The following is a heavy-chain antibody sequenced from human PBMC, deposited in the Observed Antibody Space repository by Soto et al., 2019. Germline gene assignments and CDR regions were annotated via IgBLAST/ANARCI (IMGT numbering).Heavy chain of an antibody. Sequence: EVQLVESGGVLVQPGASLRLSCAASGFTFDYYCMHWFRQAPGKGLEWVARIYSAGTSTTYADCVKGRFTISRDNAKNTLSLQMTRLRADDTAVYYCAGGGRGALDLWGQGTVVTVSS. V-gene: IGHV3-74*01. CDR3: AGGGRGALDL. CDR2: IYSAGTST. J-gene: IGHJ3*01. D-gene: IGHD1-26*01. CDR1: GFTFDYYC.